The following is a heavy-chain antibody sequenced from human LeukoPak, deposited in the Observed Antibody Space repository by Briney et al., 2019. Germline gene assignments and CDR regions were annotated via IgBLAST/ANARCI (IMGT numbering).Heavy chain of an antibody. D-gene: IGHD5-12*01. J-gene: IGHJ3*02. CDR3: ARTYIVATIRAFDI. V-gene: IGHV3-21*01. CDR1: GFTFSSYS. Sequence: PGGSLRLSCAASGFTFSSYSMNWVRQAPGKGLEWVSSSSSSSSYIYYADSVKGRLTISRDNAKNSLYLQMNSLRAEDTAVYYCARTYIVATIRAFDIWGQGTMVTVSS. CDR2: SSSSSSYI.